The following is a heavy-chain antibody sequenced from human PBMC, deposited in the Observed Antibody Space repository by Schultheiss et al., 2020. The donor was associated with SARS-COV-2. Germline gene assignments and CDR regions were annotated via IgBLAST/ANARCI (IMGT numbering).Heavy chain of an antibody. Sequence: GGSLRLSCAASGFTFSRFGMHWVRQAPGKGLEWVSAISGSGGSTYYADSVKGRFTISRDNSKNTLYLQMNSLRAEDTAVYYCAKRGVRFSGMDVWGQGTTVTVSS. CDR2: ISGSGGST. V-gene: IGHV3-23*01. J-gene: IGHJ6*02. D-gene: IGHD3-16*01. CDR3: AKRGVRFSGMDV. CDR1: GFTFSRFG.